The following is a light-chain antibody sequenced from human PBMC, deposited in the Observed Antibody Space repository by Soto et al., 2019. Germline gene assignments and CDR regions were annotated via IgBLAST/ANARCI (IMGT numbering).Light chain of an antibody. Sequence: AIRMTQSPSSFSASTGDRVTITCRASQGISSYLAWYQQKPGKAPKLLIYAASTLQSGVPSRFSGSGSGTDFTLTINCLQSEDFATYYCQQYYSYPLTFGGGTNVEIK. CDR1: QGISSY. CDR3: QQYYSYPLT. J-gene: IGKJ4*01. V-gene: IGKV1-8*01. CDR2: AAS.